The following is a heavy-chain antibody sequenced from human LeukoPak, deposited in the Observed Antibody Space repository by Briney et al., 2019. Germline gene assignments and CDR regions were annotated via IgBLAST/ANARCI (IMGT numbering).Heavy chain of an antibody. Sequence: RTSETLSLTCTVSGGSISSSSYYWGWIRQPPGKGLEWIGSIYYSGSTYYNPSLKSRVTISVDTSKNQFSLKLSSVTAADTAVYYCASFNDYGDSTNWFDPWGQGTLVTVSS. V-gene: IGHV4-39*07. J-gene: IGHJ5*02. CDR2: IYYSGST. D-gene: IGHD4-17*01. CDR3: ASFNDYGDSTNWFDP. CDR1: GGSISSSSYY.